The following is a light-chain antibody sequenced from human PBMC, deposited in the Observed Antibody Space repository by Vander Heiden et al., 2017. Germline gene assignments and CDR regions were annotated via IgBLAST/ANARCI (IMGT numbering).Light chain of an antibody. J-gene: IGLJ3*02. CDR1: SGSIASNY. V-gene: IGLV6-57*03. CDR3: QSYDSSKWV. Sequence: NFMLTQPHSVSESPGTTVTTSCTRSSGSIASNYVQWYQQRPVSAPTTVIYEDNHRPSGVPDRFSGSIDSSSTSASLTISGLKTEDEADYYCQSYDSSKWVFGGGTKLTVL. CDR2: EDN.